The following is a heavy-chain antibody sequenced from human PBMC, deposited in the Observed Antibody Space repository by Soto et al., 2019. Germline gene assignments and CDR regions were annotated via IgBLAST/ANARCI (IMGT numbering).Heavy chain of an antibody. Sequence: QVQLQESGPGLVKPSETLSLTCTVSSDSIAGENWWSWVRQPPGMGLEWIGEIFHTGGTNYNPSLKGRATMEVDKYKNQFSLKLISATAADTAVYYCARVFSSGSGWMYYFDFWGQGTLVSVSS. J-gene: IGHJ4*02. D-gene: IGHD6-25*01. CDR3: ARVFSSGSGWMYYFDF. CDR1: SDSIAGENW. CDR2: IFHTGGT. V-gene: IGHV4-4*02.